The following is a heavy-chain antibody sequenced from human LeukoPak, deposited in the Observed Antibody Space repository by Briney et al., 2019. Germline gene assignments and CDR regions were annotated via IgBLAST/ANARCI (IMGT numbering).Heavy chain of an antibody. D-gene: IGHD4-17*01. CDR1: GFTFGDYA. Sequence: PGGSLRLSCAASGFTFGDYAMHWVRQAPGKGLEGLSLISGDGANTDYAESLKGRVAISRDNSKNSLSLQMNSLRAEDTALYYCAKDVYDFGDYVLDHWGQGTLVTVSS. CDR2: ISGDGANT. V-gene: IGHV3-43*02. CDR3: AKDVYDFGDYVLDH. J-gene: IGHJ4*02.